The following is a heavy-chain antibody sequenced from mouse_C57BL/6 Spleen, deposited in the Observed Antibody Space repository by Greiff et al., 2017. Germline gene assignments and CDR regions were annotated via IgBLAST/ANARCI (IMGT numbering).Heavy chain of an antibody. D-gene: IGHD1-1*01. V-gene: IGHV1-9*01. CDR2: ILPGSGST. Sequence: QVHVKQSGAELMKPGASVKLSCKATGYTFTGYWIEWVKQRPGHGLEWIGEILPGSGSTNYNEKFKGKATFTADTSSNTAYMQLSSLTTEDSAIYYWARSCYYGSRTGTYWYGDVWGTGTTVTVSS. J-gene: IGHJ1*03. CDR1: GYTFTGYW. CDR3: ARSCYYGSRTGTYWYGDV.